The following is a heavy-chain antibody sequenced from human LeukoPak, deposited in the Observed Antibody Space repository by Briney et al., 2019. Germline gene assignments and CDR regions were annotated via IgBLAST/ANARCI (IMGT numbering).Heavy chain of an antibody. CDR2: IYYSGST. V-gene: IGHV4-59*01. CDR3: ARGNYYYYGMDV. CDR1: GGSISSYY. Sequence: PSETLSLTCTVSGGSISSYYWSWIRQPPGKGLEWIGYIYYSGSTSYNPSLKSRVTISVDTSKNQFSLNLSSVTAADTAVYYCARGNYYYYGMDVWGQGTTVTVSS. J-gene: IGHJ6*02.